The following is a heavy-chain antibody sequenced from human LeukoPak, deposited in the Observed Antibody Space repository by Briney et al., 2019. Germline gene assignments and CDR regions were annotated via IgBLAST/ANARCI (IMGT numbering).Heavy chain of an antibody. J-gene: IGHJ4*02. Sequence: SQTLSLTCTVSGGSISSGGYYWSWIRQHPGKGLEWIGYIYYSGSTYYNPSLKSRVTISVDTPKNQFSLKLSSVTAADTAVYYCARENPEYYYDSSGYKKRAPYFDYWGQGTLVTVSS. D-gene: IGHD3-22*01. CDR2: IYYSGST. V-gene: IGHV4-31*03. CDR1: GGSISSGGYY. CDR3: ARENPEYYYDSSGYKKRAPYFDY.